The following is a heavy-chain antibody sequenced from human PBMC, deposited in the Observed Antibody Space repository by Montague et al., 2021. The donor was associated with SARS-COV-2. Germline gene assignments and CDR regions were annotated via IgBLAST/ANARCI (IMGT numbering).Heavy chain of an antibody. CDR3: AKDIYGDSGGYYAPSFDS. Sequence: SLRLSFSASGFIFNNYAMAWVRQSPGRGLEWVSIIEDSGDTTFYADSVRGRFTTSRDNSKNTLYLQMDILRAEDTALYYCAKDIYGDSGGYYAPSFDSWGQGTLVTVSS. J-gene: IGHJ4*02. V-gene: IGHV3-23*01. D-gene: IGHD3-3*01. CDR1: GFIFNNYA. CDR2: IEDSGDTT.